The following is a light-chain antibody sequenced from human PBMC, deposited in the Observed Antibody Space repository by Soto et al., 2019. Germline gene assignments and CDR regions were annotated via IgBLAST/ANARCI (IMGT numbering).Light chain of an antibody. V-gene: IGKV3-20*01. CDR3: QQAPTSPPT. J-gene: IGKJ5*01. Sequence: EVELTQSPCTRSLSTGERATLACRASQSVSSLHLAWYHQKPGQAPRLLICGATNRATGIPDRFSGSASGTDFTLTISRRQPEDFAVYYSQQAPTSPPTSGQGT. CDR1: QSVSSLH. CDR2: GAT.